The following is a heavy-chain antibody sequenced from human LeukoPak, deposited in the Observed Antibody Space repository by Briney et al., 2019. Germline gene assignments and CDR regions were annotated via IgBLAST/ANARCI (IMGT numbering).Heavy chain of an antibody. J-gene: IGHJ4*02. V-gene: IGHV4-4*02. CDR3: ARSTMVRFPFDY. Sequence: SDTLSLTCAVSGGSISSSNWWSWVRQPPGKGLEWIGYIYYSGSTYYNPSLKSRVTISVDTSKNQFSLKLSSVTAADTAVYYCARSTMVRFPFDYWGQGTLVTVSS. D-gene: IGHD3-10*01. CDR1: GGSISSSNW. CDR2: IYYSGST.